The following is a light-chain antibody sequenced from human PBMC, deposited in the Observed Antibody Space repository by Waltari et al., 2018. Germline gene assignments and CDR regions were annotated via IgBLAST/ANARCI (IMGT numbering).Light chain of an antibody. CDR2: GGS. CDR1: QSLLYSNGNTY. Sequence: DIVMTQTPLSLPITPGEPASISCRSSQSLLYSNGNTYLHWYLQKPGQSPQVLIYGGSNRASGVPYRVSGSGSGTDFTLKISKVEAEDVGVYYCVQTIAFPYSFGQGTKVEVK. CDR3: VQTIAFPYS. J-gene: IGKJ2*03. V-gene: IGKV2-40*01.